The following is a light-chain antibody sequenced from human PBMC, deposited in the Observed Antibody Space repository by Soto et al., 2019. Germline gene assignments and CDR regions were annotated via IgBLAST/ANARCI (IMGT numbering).Light chain of an antibody. Sequence: QSALTQPASVSGSPGQSITISCTGTSSDVGAYNYVSWYQQHPGKAPKLMIYEVTNRPSGVSNRFSGSESGNTASLTISGLQAEDEADYYCCSYTTSGTLLFGGGTQLTVL. V-gene: IGLV2-14*01. CDR3: CSYTTSGTLL. J-gene: IGLJ3*02. CDR2: EVT. CDR1: SSDVGAYNY.